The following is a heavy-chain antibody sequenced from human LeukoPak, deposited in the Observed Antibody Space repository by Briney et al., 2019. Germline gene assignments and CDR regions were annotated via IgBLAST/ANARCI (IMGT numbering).Heavy chain of an antibody. CDR1: GYTFTNYW. CDR2: IYPGDSDT. J-gene: IGHJ6*02. Sequence: GESLKISCKGSGYTFTNYWIGWVRQMPGKGLEWMGIIYPGDSDTRYSPSFQGQVTISADKSISTAYLQWSSLKASDTAMYYCARHLGYMVDILTPMDVWGQGTTVTVSS. V-gene: IGHV5-51*01. D-gene: IGHD3-9*01. CDR3: ARHLGYMVDILTPMDV.